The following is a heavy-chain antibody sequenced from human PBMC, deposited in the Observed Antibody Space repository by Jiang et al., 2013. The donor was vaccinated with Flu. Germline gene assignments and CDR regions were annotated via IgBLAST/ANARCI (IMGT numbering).Heavy chain of an antibody. CDR2: ISYDGSNK. CDR1: GFTFSSYA. V-gene: IGHV3-30*04. J-gene: IGHJ4*01. Sequence: VQLVESGGGVVQPGRSLRLSCAASGFTFSSYAMHWVRQAPGKGLEWVAVISYDGSNKYYADSVKGRFTISRDNSKNTLYLQMNSLRAEDTAVYYCARDRGIVVVIAIPDYWG. D-gene: IGHD2-21*01. CDR3: ARDRGIVVVIAIPDY.